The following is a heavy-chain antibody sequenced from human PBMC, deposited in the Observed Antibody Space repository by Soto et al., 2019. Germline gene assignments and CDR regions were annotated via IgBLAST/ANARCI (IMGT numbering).Heavy chain of an antibody. CDR1: GFTFSSYA. D-gene: IGHD6-13*01. J-gene: IGHJ4*02. Sequence: GSLRLSCAASGFTFSSYAMSWVRQAPGKGLEWVSPISGSGDYTYYADSVKGRFTISRDNSKNTLYLQMNSLRAEDTAVYYCAKIGYSSSWIHGYFDYWGQGNLLPISS. CDR3: AKIGYSSSWIHGYFDY. CDR2: ISGSGDYT. V-gene: IGHV3-23*01.